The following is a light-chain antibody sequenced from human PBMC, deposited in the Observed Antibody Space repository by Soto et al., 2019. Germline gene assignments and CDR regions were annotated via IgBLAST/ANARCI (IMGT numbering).Light chain of an antibody. CDR2: GAS. CDR3: QQYNTWPPVT. Sequence: EIVLTQSPGALSLYPGDRATLSCRASQSFSSTYLAWYQQKPGQAPRLLIYGASSRATGIPDRFSGSGSGTDFTLTISRLEPEDFAVYYCQQYNTWPPVTFGGGTKVDI. V-gene: IGKV3-20*01. CDR1: QSFSSTY. J-gene: IGKJ4*01.